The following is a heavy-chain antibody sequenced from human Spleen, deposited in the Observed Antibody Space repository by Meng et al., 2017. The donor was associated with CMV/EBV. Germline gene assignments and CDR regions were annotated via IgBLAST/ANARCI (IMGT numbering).Heavy chain of an antibody. D-gene: IGHD3-22*01. Sequence: FSTYPLSWVRQAPGQGLEWMGRIITILSMADYAQKFQGRVTLTADISTSTAYMELSGLTSEDTAVYYCARGGGGDSSGNYIGDGWFDPWGQGTLVTVSS. CDR1: FSTYP. CDR2: IITILSMA. V-gene: IGHV1-69*04. CDR3: ARGGGGDSSGNYIGDGWFDP. J-gene: IGHJ5*02.